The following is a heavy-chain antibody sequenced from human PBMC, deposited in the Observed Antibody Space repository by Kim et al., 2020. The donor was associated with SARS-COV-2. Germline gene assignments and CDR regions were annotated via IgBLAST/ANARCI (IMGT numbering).Heavy chain of an antibody. CDR1: GFTFGDYA. CDR2: ISWNSGSI. CDR3: AKEGWHGSAAMSGMLDY. V-gene: IGHV3-9*01. Sequence: GGSLRLSCAASGFTFGDYAMHWVRQAPGKGLEWVSGISWNSGSIGYADSVKGRFTISRDNAKNSLYLQMNSLRAEDTALYYCAKEGWHGSAAMSGMLDYWGQGTLVTVSS. J-gene: IGHJ4*02. D-gene: IGHD2-2*01.